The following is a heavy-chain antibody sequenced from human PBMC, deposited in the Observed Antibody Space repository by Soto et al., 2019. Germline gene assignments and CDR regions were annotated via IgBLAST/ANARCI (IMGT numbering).Heavy chain of an antibody. D-gene: IGHD3-3*01. CDR3: ARSPDAISFYFDY. CDR1: FCSIGSYY. Sequence: SETLSLTCPVSFCSIGSYYWIWIRQPPGKGLEWIGYIYYSGSTNYNPSLKSRVTISVDTSKNQFSLQLSAVTAADTAVYYCARSPDAISFYFDYWGQGTLVTVSS. CDR2: IYYSGST. V-gene: IGHV4-59*01. J-gene: IGHJ4*02.